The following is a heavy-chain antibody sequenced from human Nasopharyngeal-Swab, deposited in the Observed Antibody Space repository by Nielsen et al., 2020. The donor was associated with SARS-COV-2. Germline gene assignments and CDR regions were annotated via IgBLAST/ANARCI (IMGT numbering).Heavy chain of an antibody. D-gene: IGHD2-2*01. J-gene: IGHJ6*03. V-gene: IGHV4-59*08. CDR2: IYYSGST. CDR3: ARHGCSSTSCSAFFYYYMDV. Sequence: SETLSLTCTVSGGSISSYYWSWIRQPPGKGLEWIGYIYYSGSTNYNPSLKSRVTISVDTSKNQFSLRLSSVTAADTAVYYCARHGCSSTSCSAFFYYYMDVWGQGTTVTVSS. CDR1: GGSISSYY.